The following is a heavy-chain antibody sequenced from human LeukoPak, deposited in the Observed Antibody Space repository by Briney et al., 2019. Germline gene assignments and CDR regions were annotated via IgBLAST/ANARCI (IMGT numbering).Heavy chain of an antibody. J-gene: IGHJ5*02. CDR1: GGSISSGGYY. Sequence: SETLSLTCTVPGGSISSGGYYWSWIRQHPGKGLEWIGYIYYSGSTYYNPSLKSRVTISVDTSKNQFSLKLSSVTAADTAVYYCARTSSSSVVWFDPWGQGTLVTVSS. CDR2: IYYSGST. V-gene: IGHV4-31*03. CDR3: ARTSSSSVVWFDP. D-gene: IGHD6-6*01.